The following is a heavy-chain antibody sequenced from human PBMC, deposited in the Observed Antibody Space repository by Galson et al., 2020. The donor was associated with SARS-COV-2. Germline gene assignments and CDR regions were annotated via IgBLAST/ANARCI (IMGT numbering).Heavy chain of an antibody. J-gene: IGHJ6*02. CDR2: ISWNSGSI. Sequence: SLKISCAASGFTFDDYAMHWVRQAPGKGLEWVSGISWNSGSIGYADSVKGRFTISRDNAKNSLYLQMNSLRAEDTALYYCAKDRGSSSWYSVGMDVWGQGTTVTVSS. CDR3: AKDRGSSSWYSVGMDV. CDR1: GFTFDDYA. V-gene: IGHV3-9*01. D-gene: IGHD6-13*01.